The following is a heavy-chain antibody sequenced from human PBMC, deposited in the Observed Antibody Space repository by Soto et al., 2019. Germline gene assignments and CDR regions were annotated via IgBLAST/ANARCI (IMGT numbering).Heavy chain of an antibody. D-gene: IGHD2-2*02. CDR1: GFTFSTYS. J-gene: IGHJ6*02. V-gene: IGHV3-21*01. Sequence: GGSLRLSCVGSGFTFSTYSINWVRQAPGKGLEWVSSISSRSDIYYADSVKGRFTISRDNAKNSVSLQMNSLRAEDTAVYYCAREYTASPLAYGLDVWGQGTTVTLSS. CDR2: ISSRSDI. CDR3: AREYTASPLAYGLDV.